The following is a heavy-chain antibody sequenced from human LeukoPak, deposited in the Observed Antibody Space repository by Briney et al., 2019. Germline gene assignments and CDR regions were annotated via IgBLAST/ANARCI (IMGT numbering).Heavy chain of an antibody. CDR3: ARRSSSGYSGWFDP. J-gene: IGHJ5*02. CDR1: GYTFTSYY. Sequence: ASVKVSCKASGYTFTSYYMHRVRQAPGQGLEWMGWISAYNGNTNYAQKLQGRVTMTTDTSTSTAYMELRSLRSDDTAVYYCARRSSSGYSGWFDPWGQGTLVTVSS. CDR2: ISAYNGNT. V-gene: IGHV1-18*04. D-gene: IGHD3-22*01.